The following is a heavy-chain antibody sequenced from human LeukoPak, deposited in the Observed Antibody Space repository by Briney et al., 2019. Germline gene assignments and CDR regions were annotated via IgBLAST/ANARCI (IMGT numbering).Heavy chain of an antibody. V-gene: IGHV1-18*04. CDR1: GYTFTGYY. J-gene: IGHJ4*02. CDR3: ARVDLLTGYYFFDY. Sequence: GASVKVSCKASGYTFTGYYIHWVRQAPGQGLEWVGWIRGDNGNTNYAQKFQGRVTMTTETSTSTAYMELESLGSDETAVYYCARVDLLTGYYFFDYWGQGTLVTVSS. CDR2: IRGDNGNT. D-gene: IGHD3-9*01.